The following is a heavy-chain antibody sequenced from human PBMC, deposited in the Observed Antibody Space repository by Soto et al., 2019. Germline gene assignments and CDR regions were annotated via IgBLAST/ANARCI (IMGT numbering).Heavy chain of an antibody. CDR1: GGTFSRSG. V-gene: IGHV1-69*18. Sequence: QVQLVQSGTEVKKPGASVKVSCKASGGTFSRSGFHWVRQAPGQGLEWLGMIVPSVDTTNYAQKFQARVTISADQFTSTVYMELRSLRSEDTAVYYCARCPQPPDTAAPYAVDVWGQGTRVIVSS. CDR2: IVPSVDTT. J-gene: IGHJ6*02. D-gene: IGHD5-18*01. CDR3: ARCPQPPDTAAPYAVDV.